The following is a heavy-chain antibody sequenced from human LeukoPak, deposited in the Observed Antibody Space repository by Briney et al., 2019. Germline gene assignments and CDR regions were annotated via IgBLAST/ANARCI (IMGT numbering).Heavy chain of an antibody. D-gene: IGHD1-26*01. V-gene: IGHV1-18*01. CDR3: ARSLRELGSGAFDI. Sequence: ASVKVSCKASGYTFTGYGISWVRQAPGQGLEWMGWISAYNGNTNYAQKLQGRVTMTTDTSTSTAYMELRSLRSDDTAVYYCARSLRELGSGAFDIWGQGTMVTVSS. CDR2: ISAYNGNT. J-gene: IGHJ3*02. CDR1: GYTFTGYG.